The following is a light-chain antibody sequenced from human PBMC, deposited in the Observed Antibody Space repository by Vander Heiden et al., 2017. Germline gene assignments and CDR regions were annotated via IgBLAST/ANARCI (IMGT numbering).Light chain of an antibody. Sequence: DIVMTQSPLSLAVTPGDASFISCSSTHSLFHSEGHNYFDWYQQKPGQSPRLLIYWGSNRASGVPDRFSGSESGTDFTLKISRVEAEDAGVYYCMQALQTPYTFGQGTKLEIK. J-gene: IGKJ2*01. V-gene: IGKV2-28*01. CDR1: HSLFHSEGHNY. CDR3: MQALQTPYT. CDR2: WGS.